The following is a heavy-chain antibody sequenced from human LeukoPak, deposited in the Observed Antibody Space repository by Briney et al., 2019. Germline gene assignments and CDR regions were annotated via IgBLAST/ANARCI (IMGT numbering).Heavy chain of an antibody. Sequence: SETLSLTCTVSGGSISSSSYYWGWIRQPPGKGLEWIGYIYYSGNTNYNPSLKSRVTISVHTSKNQFSLKLSSVTAADTAVYYCARGGVGGYYYMDVWGKGTTVTVSS. CDR2: IYYSGNT. CDR1: GGSISSSSYY. CDR3: ARGGVGGYYYMDV. J-gene: IGHJ6*03. V-gene: IGHV4-61*05. D-gene: IGHD2-2*01.